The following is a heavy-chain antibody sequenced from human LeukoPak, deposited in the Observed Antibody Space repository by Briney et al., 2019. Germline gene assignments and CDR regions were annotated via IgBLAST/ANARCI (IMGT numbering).Heavy chain of an antibody. V-gene: IGHV1-8*03. D-gene: IGHD4-17*01. J-gene: IGHJ4*02. CDR2: MNPHSGNT. CDR3: ARVYGDYVVDY. Sequence: GASVKVPCKASGYTFTSYDINWVRQATGQGLEWMGWMNPHSGNTGYAQKFQGRVTITRNTSISTAYMELSRLRSEDTAVYYCARVYGDYVVDYWGQGTLVTVSS. CDR1: GYTFTSYD.